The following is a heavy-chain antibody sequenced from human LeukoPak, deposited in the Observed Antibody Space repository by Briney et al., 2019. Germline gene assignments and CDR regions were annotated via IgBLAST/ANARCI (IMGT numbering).Heavy chain of an antibody. CDR2: MNPNSGGT. CDR1: GYTFTSYD. Sequence: ASVKVSCKASGYTFTSYDINWVRQATGQGLEWMGWMNPNSGGTNYAQKFQGRVTMTRDTSISTAYMELSRLRSDDTAVYYCARRNIAVAGLWFDPWGQGTLVTVSS. J-gene: IGHJ5*02. V-gene: IGHV1-2*02. D-gene: IGHD6-19*01. CDR3: ARRNIAVAGLWFDP.